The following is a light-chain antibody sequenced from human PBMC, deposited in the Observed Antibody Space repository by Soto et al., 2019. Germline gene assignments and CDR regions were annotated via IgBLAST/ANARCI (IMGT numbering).Light chain of an antibody. CDR2: GAS. J-gene: IGKJ4*01. CDR1: QSVKSN. Sequence: EIVMTQSPATLSVSPGERATLSCRASQSVKSNLAWYQQKPGQAPRLLIYGASTRATDIPVRFSGSGSGTEFTLTISSLQSEDFALYYCQQYNNWPRSFGGGTKVEIK. CDR3: QQYNNWPRS. V-gene: IGKV3-15*01.